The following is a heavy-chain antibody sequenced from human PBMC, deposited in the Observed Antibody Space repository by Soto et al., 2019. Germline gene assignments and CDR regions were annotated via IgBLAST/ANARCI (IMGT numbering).Heavy chain of an antibody. CDR3: ARTPLRHVDGYYHMDV. J-gene: IGHJ6*02. V-gene: IGHV2-70*01. Sequence: SGPTLVNRTQTLTLTCTVSGFSPNTRGMCVSWIRQPPGKAPEWLALIDWDDEKFYSTSLKTRLTISTDTSKNQVVLTMTNMEPVDTGTYYCARTPLRHVDGYYHMDVWGHGTTVTVSS. CDR2: IDWDDEK. CDR1: GFSPNTRGMC. D-gene: IGHD3-9*01.